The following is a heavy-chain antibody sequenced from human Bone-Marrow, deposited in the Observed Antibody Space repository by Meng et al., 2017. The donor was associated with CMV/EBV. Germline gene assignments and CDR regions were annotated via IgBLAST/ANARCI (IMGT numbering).Heavy chain of an antibody. Sequence: SEPLSLPCAISGVTFSSNTVAWNWIRQSPSRGLEWLGRTYYRSKWYNDYAVSVNSRITINPDTSKNQFPLQLNSVTPEDTAVYYCARGEIVVVPAAIIDNGGSDDYGMDVWGQGTTVTVSS. CDR3: ARGEIVVVPAAIIDNGGSDDYGMDV. D-gene: IGHD2-2*01. CDR1: GVTFSSNTVA. CDR2: TYYRSKWYN. J-gene: IGHJ6*02. V-gene: IGHV6-1*01.